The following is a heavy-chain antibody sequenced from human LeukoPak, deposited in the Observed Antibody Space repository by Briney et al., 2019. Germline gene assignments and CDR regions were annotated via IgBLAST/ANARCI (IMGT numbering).Heavy chain of an antibody. CDR2: IYADGET. CDR3: ARAPTVTTIFDY. J-gene: IGHJ4*02. CDR1: GGSFSGYY. Sequence: PSETLSLTCAVYGGSFSGYYWSWVRQAPGKGLDWVSIIYADGETHYADSVRGRFTISRDNSKNTLYLQMNVLRAGDTAVYYCARAPTVTTIFDYWGQGTLVTVSS. D-gene: IGHD4-17*01. V-gene: IGHV3-66*01.